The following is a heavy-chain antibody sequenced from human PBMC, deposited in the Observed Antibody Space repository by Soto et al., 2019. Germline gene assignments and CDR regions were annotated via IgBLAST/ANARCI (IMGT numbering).Heavy chain of an antibody. D-gene: IGHD5-18*01. CDR2: ISYGGST. CDR3: SRGILV. V-gene: IGHV4-31*01. J-gene: IGHJ4*02. CDR1: GGSINSGGYC. Sequence: QVQLQESGPGLVKPSQTLSLTCTVSGGSINSGGYCWSWIRQHPGKGLDWIGCISYGGSTSYNPXLXSXXTISVETSKTQFSLKRTSVTAADTAVYYWSRGILVWGQGALITVSS.